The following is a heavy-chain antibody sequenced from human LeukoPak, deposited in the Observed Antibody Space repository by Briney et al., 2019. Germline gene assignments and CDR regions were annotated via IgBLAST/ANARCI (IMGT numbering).Heavy chain of an antibody. CDR2: ISDSGSTI. Sequence: GGSLRLSCAASGFSFSDYYMSWIRQAPGKGPEWVSHISDSGSTIIYADSVKGRFTISRDNTKKSLFLQMNSLRAEDTAVYYCVRDPWGSRGYWGQGTLVTVSS. CDR3: VRDPWGSRGY. CDR1: GFSFSDYY. V-gene: IGHV3-11*01. J-gene: IGHJ4*02. D-gene: IGHD2-2*01.